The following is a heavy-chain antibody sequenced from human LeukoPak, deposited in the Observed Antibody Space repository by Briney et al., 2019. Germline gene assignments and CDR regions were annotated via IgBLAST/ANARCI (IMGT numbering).Heavy chain of an antibody. CDR1: GFTFSSYA. Sequence: PGGSLRLSCAASGFTFSSYAMSWVRQAPGKGLEWVSAISGSGGSTYYADSVKGRFTISRDNSKNTMSLQMNGLRVEDTAVYYCAKSHYGEESWGQGTLVTVSS. CDR3: AKSHYGEES. CDR2: ISGSGGST. J-gene: IGHJ5*02. D-gene: IGHD4-17*01. V-gene: IGHV3-23*01.